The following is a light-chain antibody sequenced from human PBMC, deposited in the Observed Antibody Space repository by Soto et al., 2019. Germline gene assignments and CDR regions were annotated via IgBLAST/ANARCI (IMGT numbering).Light chain of an antibody. CDR1: QEVSTW. CDR3: HKYHTYT. Sequence: DIQMTQSPTTLSASVGDRVTITCRASQEVSTWLAWYQQKPGKAPKLLIYEGSTLESAVTFRFSGSGSGTEFTLIISNLQPDDFATYYSHKYHTYTFGQGTK. J-gene: IGKJ2*01. V-gene: IGKV1-5*03. CDR2: EGS.